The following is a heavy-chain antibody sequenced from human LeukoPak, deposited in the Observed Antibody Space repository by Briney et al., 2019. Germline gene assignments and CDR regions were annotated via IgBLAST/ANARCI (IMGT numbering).Heavy chain of an antibody. CDR1: GYTFTGYY. CDR2: INPNSGGT. V-gene: IGHV1-2*02. Sequence: ASVKVSCKASGYTFTGYYMHWVRQAPGQGLEWMGWINPNSGGTNYAQKFQGRVTMTRDTSTSTAYMELSRLRSDDTAVYYCARSVAGTVGYYDYWGQGTLVNVSS. D-gene: IGHD6-19*01. J-gene: IGHJ4*02. CDR3: ARSVAGTVGYYDY.